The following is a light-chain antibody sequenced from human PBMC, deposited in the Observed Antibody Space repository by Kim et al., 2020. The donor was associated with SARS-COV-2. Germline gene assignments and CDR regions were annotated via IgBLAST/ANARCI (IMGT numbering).Light chain of an antibody. J-gene: IGLJ2*01. Sequence: GQMVTISGSGSRSNIGSNAVNWYQQLPGTAPKLLIYSDDHRPSGVPDRFSGSKSGTSASLAISGLQSEDEADYYCAAWDDSLNGVIFGGGTQLTVL. CDR2: SDD. CDR3: AAWDDSLNGVI. CDR1: RSNIGSNA. V-gene: IGLV1-44*01.